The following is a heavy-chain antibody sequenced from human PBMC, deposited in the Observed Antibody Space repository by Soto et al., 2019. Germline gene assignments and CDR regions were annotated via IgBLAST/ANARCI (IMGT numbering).Heavy chain of an antibody. D-gene: IGHD5-12*01. CDR1: GFTFSSYS. Sequence: EVQLVESGGGLVKPGGSLRLSCAASGFTFSSYSMHWVRQAPGKGLEWVSYISTSSTYIYYADSVKGRFTISRDNAKNSLYLQMNSLRAEDTALYYCAREGYSGYDFDYWGQGTLVTASS. V-gene: IGHV3-21*01. J-gene: IGHJ4*02. CDR3: AREGYSGYDFDY. CDR2: ISTSSTYI.